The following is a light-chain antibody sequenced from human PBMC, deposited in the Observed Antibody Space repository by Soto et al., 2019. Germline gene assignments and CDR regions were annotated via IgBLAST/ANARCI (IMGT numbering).Light chain of an antibody. Sequence: QSVLTQPASVSGSPGQSXAIXXTGTXXDVGVYNFVSWHQQHPGKAPKLMLYDVSNRPSGVSNRFSGSKSGNTASLTISGLQAEDEDDYYCSSYTSSSTLVFGGGTKLTVL. CDR1: XXDVGVYNF. CDR2: DVS. V-gene: IGLV2-14*03. J-gene: IGLJ2*01. CDR3: SSYTSSSTLV.